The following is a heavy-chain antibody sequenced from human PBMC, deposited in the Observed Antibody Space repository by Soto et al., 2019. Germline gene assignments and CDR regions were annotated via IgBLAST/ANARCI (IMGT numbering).Heavy chain of an antibody. J-gene: IGHJ4*02. CDR3: ARSSTSANYFDY. D-gene: IGHD2-2*01. CDR2: IYYSGST. CDR1: GDSISSGDYY. V-gene: IGHV4-61*08. Sequence: PSETLSLTCTVSGDSISSGDYYWSWIRQPPGKGLEWIGYIYYSGSTNYNPSLKSRVTISVDTSKNQFSLKLSSVTAADTAVYYCARSSTSANYFDYWGQGTLVTVSS.